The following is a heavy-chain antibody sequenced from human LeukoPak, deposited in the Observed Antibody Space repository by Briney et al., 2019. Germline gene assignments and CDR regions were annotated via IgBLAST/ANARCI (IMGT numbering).Heavy chain of an antibody. J-gene: IGHJ6*03. V-gene: IGHV3-15*01. CDR1: GFTFSNAW. D-gene: IGHD5-18*01. CDR2: IKSKTDGGTT. CDR3: ARASTAMAPYYYYMDV. Sequence: GGSLRLSCAASGFTFSNAWMSWVRQAPGKGLEWVGRIKSKTDGGTTDYAAPVKGRFTISRDDSKNTLYLQMNSLKTEDTAVYYCARASTAMAPYYYYMDVWGKGTTVTVSS.